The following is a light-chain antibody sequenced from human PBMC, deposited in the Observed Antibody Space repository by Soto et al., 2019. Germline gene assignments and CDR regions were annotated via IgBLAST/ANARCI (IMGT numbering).Light chain of an antibody. V-gene: IGKV3-11*01. CDR1: QSVSSY. Sequence: EIVLTQSPATLSLSPGERATLSCRASQSVSSYLAWYQQKPGQAPRLLIYDASNRATGSPVRFSGSGSGTDFTLTISSLQPEDFAVYYCQQRSNWPSFGGGTKVDIK. CDR3: QQRSNWPS. CDR2: DAS. J-gene: IGKJ4*01.